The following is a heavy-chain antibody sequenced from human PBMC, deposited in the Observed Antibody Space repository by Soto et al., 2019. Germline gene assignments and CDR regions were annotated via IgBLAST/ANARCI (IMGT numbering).Heavy chain of an antibody. J-gene: IGHJ4*02. CDR3: ARVVTTVTTRFDC. CDR2: IYYSGST. D-gene: IGHD4-17*01. Sequence: SETLSLTCTVSGGSISSGDYHWSWLRQPPGKGLEWIGYIYYSGSTYYNPSLKSRVTISVDTSKNQFSLKMNSVTAADTAVYYCARVVTTVTTRFDCWGQGTLVTVSS. CDR1: GGSISSGDYH. V-gene: IGHV4-30-4*01.